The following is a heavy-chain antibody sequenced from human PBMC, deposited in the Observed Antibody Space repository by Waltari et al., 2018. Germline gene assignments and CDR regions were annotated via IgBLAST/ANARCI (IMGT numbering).Heavy chain of an antibody. CDR2: IIPIFGTA. CDR1: GGTFSCYS. J-gene: IGHJ5*02. Sequence: QVQLVQSGAAVKKPGSSVKVSCKASGGTFSCYSISWVRQAPGQGLEWMGGIIPIFGTANYAQKFQGRVTITADESTSTAYMELSSLRSEDTAVYYCAREGAGYNWFDPWGQGTLVTVSS. CDR3: AREGAGYNWFDP. V-gene: IGHV1-69*01.